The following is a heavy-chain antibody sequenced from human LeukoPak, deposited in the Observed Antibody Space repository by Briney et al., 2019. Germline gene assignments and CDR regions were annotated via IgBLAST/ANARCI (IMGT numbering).Heavy chain of an antibody. CDR2: INSDGSST. CDR1: GFTFSRYW. D-gene: IGHD3-16*01. V-gene: IGHV3-74*01. Sequence: QPGGSLRLSCAASGFTFSRYWMHWVRQAPGKGLVWVSRINSDGSSTSYADSVKGRFTISRDNAKNSLYLQMNSLRDEDTAVYYCARFRMITSLNYFDHWGQGTLVTVSS. J-gene: IGHJ4*02. CDR3: ARFRMITSLNYFDH.